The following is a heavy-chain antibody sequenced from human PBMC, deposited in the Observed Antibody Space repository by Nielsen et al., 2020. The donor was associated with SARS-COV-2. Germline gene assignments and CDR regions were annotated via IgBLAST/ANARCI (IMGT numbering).Heavy chain of an antibody. CDR3: ARVEIDWFDP. CDR2: NYYSGST. J-gene: IGHJ5*02. D-gene: IGHD2/OR15-2a*01. V-gene: IGHV4-59*01. Sequence: SETLSLTYTVSGGSISSYYWSWIRQPPGKGLEWIGYNYYSGSTNYNPSLKSRVTISVDTSKNQFSLKLSSVTAADTAVYYCARVEIDWFDPWGQGTLVTVSS. CDR1: GGSISSYY.